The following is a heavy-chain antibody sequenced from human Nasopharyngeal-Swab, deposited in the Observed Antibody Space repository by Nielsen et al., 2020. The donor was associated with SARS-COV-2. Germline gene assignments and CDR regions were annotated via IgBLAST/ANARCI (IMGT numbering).Heavy chain of an antibody. J-gene: IGHJ6*03. CDR3: ARDVYGSGSQAPDYYYYYMDV. V-gene: IGHV3-11*01. CDR2: ISSSGSTI. D-gene: IGHD3-10*01. CDR1: GFTFCDYY. Sequence: GGPLRLSCAASGFTFCDYYMSWIRQAPGKGLQWVSYISSSGSTIYYADSVKGRFTISRDNAKNSLYLQMNSLRVEDTAVYYCARDVYGSGSQAPDYYYYYMDVWGKGTTVTVSS.